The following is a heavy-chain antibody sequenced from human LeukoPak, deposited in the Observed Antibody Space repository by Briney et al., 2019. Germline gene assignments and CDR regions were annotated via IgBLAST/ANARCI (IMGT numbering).Heavy chain of an antibody. D-gene: IGHD3-10*01. CDR3: ARDSTFLLWFGVLDY. V-gene: IGHV3-7*01. Sequence: PGGSLRLSCAASGFTFSSYSMNWVRQAPGKGLEWVANIKQDGSEKSYVDSVKGRFTISRDNARNSLFLQMNSLRAEDTAVYYCARDSTFLLWFGVLDYWGQGTLVTVSS. J-gene: IGHJ4*02. CDR2: IKQDGSEK. CDR1: GFTFSSYS.